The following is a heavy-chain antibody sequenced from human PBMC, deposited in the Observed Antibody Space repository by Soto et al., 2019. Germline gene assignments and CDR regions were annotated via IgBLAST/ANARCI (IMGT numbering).Heavy chain of an antibody. D-gene: IGHD6-13*01. Sequence: EVQLLESGGGLVQPGGTLRLSCSASGFTFSNYAMRWVRQAPGKGLEWVSGISGSGDSTYYADSVKGRVTISRDNDKSTLYLQLNGLRAEDTAVYYCAKIDGEEQLVTYYNYYAMDVWGQGTTVTVSS. CDR2: ISGSGDST. V-gene: IGHV3-23*01. CDR3: AKIDGEEQLVTYYNYYAMDV. CDR1: GFTFSNYA. J-gene: IGHJ6*02.